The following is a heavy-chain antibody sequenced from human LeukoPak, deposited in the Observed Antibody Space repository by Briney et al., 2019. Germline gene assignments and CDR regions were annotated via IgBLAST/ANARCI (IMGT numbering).Heavy chain of an antibody. CDR1: GGSISSGGYY. CDR2: IYYSGST. J-gene: IGHJ5*02. Sequence: ASETLSLTCTVSGGSISSGGYYWSWIRQHPGKGLEWIGYIYYSGSTYYNPSLKSRVTISVDTSKNQFSLKLSSVTAADTAVYYCARDSQGSGSYYNPKGSWFDPWGQGTRVTVSS. V-gene: IGHV4-31*03. CDR3: ARDSQGSGSYYNPKGSWFDP. D-gene: IGHD3-10*01.